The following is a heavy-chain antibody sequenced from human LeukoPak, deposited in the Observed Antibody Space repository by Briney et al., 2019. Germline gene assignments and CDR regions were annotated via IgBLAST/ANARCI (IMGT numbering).Heavy chain of an antibody. CDR2: INPNSGGT. CDR3: ASARFLEWLIFDY. V-gene: IGHV1-2*02. D-gene: IGHD3-3*01. Sequence: ASVKVSCKASGYTFTGYCMHWVRQAPGQGLEWMGWINPNSGGTNYAQKFQGRVTMTRDTSISTAYMELSRLRSDDTAVYYCASARFLEWLIFDYWGQGTLVTVSS. J-gene: IGHJ4*02. CDR1: GYTFTGYC.